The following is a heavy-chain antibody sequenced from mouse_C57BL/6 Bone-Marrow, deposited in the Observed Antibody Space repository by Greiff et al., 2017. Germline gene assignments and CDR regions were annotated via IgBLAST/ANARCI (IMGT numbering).Heavy chain of an antibody. J-gene: IGHJ4*01. CDR3: ARARRIYYDYVLYALDY. CDR1: GFTFSSYA. Sequence: EVKLVESGGGLVKPGGSLKLSCAASGFTFSSYAMSWVRQTPGKRLEWVATISDGGSYTYYPDNVKGRFTISRDTATNNLYLQMSHLKSEDTAMYYCARARRIYYDYVLYALDYWGQGTSVTVSS. CDR2: ISDGGSYT. D-gene: IGHD2-4*01. V-gene: IGHV5-4*03.